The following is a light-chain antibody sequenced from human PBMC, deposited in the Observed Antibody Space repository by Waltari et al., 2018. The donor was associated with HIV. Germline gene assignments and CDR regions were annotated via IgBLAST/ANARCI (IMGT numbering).Light chain of an antibody. Sequence: QSALTQPASVSGSPGQSITISCTGTSSDVGSYNLVSWYQQHPGKAPKLMIYEGSKRPSGVSNRFSGSKSGTSATLGITGLQTGDEADYYCATWDSGLSAVVFGGGTKLTVL. V-gene: IGLV2-14*02. CDR2: EGS. CDR3: ATWDSGLSAVV. J-gene: IGLJ2*01. CDR1: SSDVGSYNL.